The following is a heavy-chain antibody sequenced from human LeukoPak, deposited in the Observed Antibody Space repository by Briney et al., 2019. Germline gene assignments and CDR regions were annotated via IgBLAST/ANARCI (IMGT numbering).Heavy chain of an antibody. CDR1: GFTFSSYG. Sequence: GSLRLSCAASGFTFSSYGVHWVRQAPGKGLEWVAVIWYDGSNKYYADSVKGRFTISRDNSKNTLYLQMNSLRAEDTAVYYCAKDMRFDWTPYYFDYWGQGTLVTVSS. J-gene: IGHJ4*02. D-gene: IGHD3-9*01. V-gene: IGHV3-33*06. CDR2: IWYDGSNK. CDR3: AKDMRFDWTPYYFDY.